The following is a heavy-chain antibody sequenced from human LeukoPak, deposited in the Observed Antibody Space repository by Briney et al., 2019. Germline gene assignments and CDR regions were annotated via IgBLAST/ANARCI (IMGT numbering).Heavy chain of an antibody. CDR1: GGTFSSYA. J-gene: IGHJ4*02. D-gene: IGHD5-18*01. Sequence: SVKVSCKASGGTFSSYAISWVRHAPGQGLEWMGGIIPIFGTANYAQKFQGRVTITADESTSTAYMELSSLRSEDTAVYYCAGRTWIQRYEALGGFDYWGQGTLVTVSS. CDR2: IIPIFGTA. V-gene: IGHV1-69*01. CDR3: AGRTWIQRYEALGGFDY.